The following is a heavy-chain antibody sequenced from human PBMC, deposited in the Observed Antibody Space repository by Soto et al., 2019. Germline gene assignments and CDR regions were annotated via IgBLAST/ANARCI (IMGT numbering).Heavy chain of an antibody. J-gene: IGHJ6*02. D-gene: IGHD6-13*01. V-gene: IGHV4-34*01. Sequence: SETLSLTCAVYGGSFSGYYWSWIRQPPGKGLEWIGEINHSGSTNYNPSLKSRVTISVDTSKNQSSLKLSSVTAADTAVYYCASIAAAGPNLYYYYYGMDVWGQGTTVTVSS. CDR3: ASIAAAGPNLYYYYYGMDV. CDR1: GGSFSGYY. CDR2: INHSGST.